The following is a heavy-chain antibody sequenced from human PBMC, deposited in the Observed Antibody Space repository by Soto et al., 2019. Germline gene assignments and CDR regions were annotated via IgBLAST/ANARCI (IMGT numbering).Heavy chain of an antibody. CDR3: ARSIRGPRKFNGMDV. D-gene: IGHD1-20*01. CDR2: IERDDDDK. Sequence: SGPTLVNPTETLTLTCTFSGFSLTSPGMCVSWIRQSPGKALEWLALIERDDDDKYYSTSLKTRLTISKDTRKNQVVLTMANMEPADTATYYCARSIRGPRKFNGMDVWGQGTTVTVSS. CDR1: GFSLTSPGMC. J-gene: IGHJ6*02. V-gene: IGHV2-70*13.